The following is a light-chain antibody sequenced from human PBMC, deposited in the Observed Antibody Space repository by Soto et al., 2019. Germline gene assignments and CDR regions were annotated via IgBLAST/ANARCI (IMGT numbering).Light chain of an antibody. CDR1: SSNIGSYY. CDR3: GTWDSSLSAYV. J-gene: IGLJ1*01. CDR2: DNS. Sequence: QSVLTQPPSVSAAPGQKVIISCSGSSSNIGSYYVSWYQHLPGTAPKVLIYDNSKRPSGTPDRFSGSRSGTSATLGITGLQTGDEADYYCGTWDSSLSAYVFGTGTKVTVL. V-gene: IGLV1-51*01.